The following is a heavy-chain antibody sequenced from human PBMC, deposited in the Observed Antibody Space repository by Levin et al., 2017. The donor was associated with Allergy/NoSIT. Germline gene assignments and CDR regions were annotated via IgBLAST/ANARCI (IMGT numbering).Heavy chain of an antibody. D-gene: IGHD3-10*01. Sequence: PSETLSLTCIVSGGSISRSSYYWGWIRQPPGKGLEWIGSSYYSGSTYYNPSLKSRVTISVDTSKNQFSLKLSSVTAADTAVYYCARAREPINIRGAFDIWGQGTMVTVSS. V-gene: IGHV4-39*07. J-gene: IGHJ3*02. CDR3: ARAREPINIRGAFDI. CDR2: SYYSGST. CDR1: GGSISRSSYY.